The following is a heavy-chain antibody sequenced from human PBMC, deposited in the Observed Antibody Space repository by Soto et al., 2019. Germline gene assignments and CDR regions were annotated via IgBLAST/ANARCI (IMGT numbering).Heavy chain of an antibody. Sequence: PGGSLRLSCAASGFTFSSYGMHWVRQAPGKGLEWVAVIWYDGSNKYYADSVKGRFTISRDNSKNTLYLQMNSLRAEDTAVYYCRSPVLLWAEGKESAADNLHDAFDIWGQGTMVTVSS. CDR3: RSPVLLWAEGKESAADNLHDAFDI. V-gene: IGHV3-33*01. CDR1: GFTFSSYG. D-gene: IGHD3-10*01. J-gene: IGHJ3*02. CDR2: IWYDGSNK.